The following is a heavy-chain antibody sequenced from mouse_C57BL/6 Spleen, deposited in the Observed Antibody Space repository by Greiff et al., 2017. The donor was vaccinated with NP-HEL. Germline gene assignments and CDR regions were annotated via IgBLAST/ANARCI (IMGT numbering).Heavy chain of an antibody. J-gene: IGHJ2*01. Sequence: EVQLQQSGPVLVKPGASVKMSCKASGYTFTDYYMNWVKQSHGKSLEWIGVINPYNGGTSYNQKFKGKATLTVDKSSSTAYMELNSLTSEDSAVYYCARRGPTVVATDYWGQGTTLTVSS. CDR1: GYTFTDYY. CDR3: ARRGPTVVATDY. D-gene: IGHD1-1*01. V-gene: IGHV1-19*01. CDR2: INPYNGGT.